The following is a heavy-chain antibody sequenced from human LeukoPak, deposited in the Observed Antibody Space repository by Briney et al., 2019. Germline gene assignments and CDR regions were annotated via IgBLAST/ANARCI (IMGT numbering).Heavy chain of an antibody. D-gene: IGHD6-13*01. CDR1: GFTFSSYA. J-gene: IGHJ4*02. CDR2: ISYDGSNK. Sequence: GGSLRLSCAASGFTFSSYAMHWVRQAPGKGLEWVAVISYDGSNKYYADSVKGRFTISRDNSKNTLYLQMNSLRAEDTAVYYCARDPAAYSRLPGYWGQGTLVTVSS. CDR3: ARDPAAYSRLPGY. V-gene: IGHV3-30-3*01.